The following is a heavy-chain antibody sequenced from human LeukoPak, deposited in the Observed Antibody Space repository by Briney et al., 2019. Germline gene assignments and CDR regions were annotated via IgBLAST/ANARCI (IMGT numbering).Heavy chain of an antibody. CDR1: GFTFSSYS. J-gene: IGHJ4*02. D-gene: IGHD2-15*01. V-gene: IGHV3-21*01. CDR2: ISSSSSYI. Sequence: GGSLRLSRAASGFTFSSYSMNWVRQAPGKGLEWVSSISSSSSYIYYADSVKGRFTISRDNAKNSLYLQMNSLRAEDTAVYYCARPTQYCSGGSCSFDYWGQGTLVTVSS. CDR3: ARPTQYCSGGSCSFDY.